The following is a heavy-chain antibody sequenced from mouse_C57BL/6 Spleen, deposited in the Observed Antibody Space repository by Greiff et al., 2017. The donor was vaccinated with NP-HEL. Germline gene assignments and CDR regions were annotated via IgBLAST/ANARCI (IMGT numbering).Heavy chain of an antibody. D-gene: IGHD3-3*01. Sequence: VQGVESGPGLVQPSQSLSITCTVSGFSLTSYGVHWVRQSPGKGLEWLGVIWSGGSTDYNAAFISRLSISKDNSKSQVFFKMNSLQADDTAIYYCARNRGLGHYAMDYWGQGTSVTVSS. CDR2: IWSGGST. CDR1: GFSLTSYG. CDR3: ARNRGLGHYAMDY. J-gene: IGHJ4*01. V-gene: IGHV2-2*01.